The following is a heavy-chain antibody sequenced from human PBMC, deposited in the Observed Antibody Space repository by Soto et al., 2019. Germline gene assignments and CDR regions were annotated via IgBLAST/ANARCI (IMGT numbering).Heavy chain of an antibody. Sequence: SETLSLTCTVSGGSISSGSYFWSWVRQRPGEGLEWIGNIYYTGITYYNLSLKSRVAISVDTSKNHFSLTLTSLTAADTAIYYRAKVLITPSTHLARWGQGTLVTVSS. J-gene: IGHJ4*02. CDR2: IYYTGIT. D-gene: IGHD3-16*01. CDR3: AKVLITPSTHLAR. CDR1: GGSISSGSYF. V-gene: IGHV4-31*03.